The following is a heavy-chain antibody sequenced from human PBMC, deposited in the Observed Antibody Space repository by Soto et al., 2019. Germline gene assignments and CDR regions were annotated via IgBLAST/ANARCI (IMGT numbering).Heavy chain of an antibody. Sequence: ASVKVSCKASGHTFTSYGISSVRQAPGQGLEWMGWISAYNGNTNYAQKLQGRVTMTTDTSTSTAYMELRSLRSDDTAVYYCAREGIGSIIYYYYGMAVWGQGTTVTVSS. CDR1: GHTFTSYG. CDR3: AREGIGSIIYYYYGMAV. J-gene: IGHJ6*02. CDR2: ISAYNGNT. D-gene: IGHD3-16*01. V-gene: IGHV1-18*01.